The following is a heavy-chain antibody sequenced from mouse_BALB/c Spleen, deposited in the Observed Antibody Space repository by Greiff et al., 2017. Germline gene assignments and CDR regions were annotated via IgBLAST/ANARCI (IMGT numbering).Heavy chain of an antibody. CDR2: INPSSGYT. CDR3: ARGFAY. J-gene: IGHJ3*01. CDR1: GYTFTSYT. Sequence: VKLMESAAELARPGASVKMSCKASGYTFTSYTMHWVKQRPGQGLEWIGYINPSSGYTEYNQKFKDKTTLTADKSSSTAYMQLSSLTSEDSAVYYCARGFAYWGQGTLVTVSA. V-gene: IGHV1-4*02.